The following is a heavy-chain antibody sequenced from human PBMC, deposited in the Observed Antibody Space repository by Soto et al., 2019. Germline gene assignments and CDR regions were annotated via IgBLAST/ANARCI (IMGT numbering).Heavy chain of an antibody. Sequence: GASVKVSCKASGGTFSSYTISWVRQAPGQGLEWMGRIIPILGIANYAQKFQGRVTITADKSTSTAYMELSSLRSEDTAVYYCAAEGIEYSSSHSGRYFDYWGQGTLVTVSS. CDR3: AAEGIEYSSSHSGRYFDY. CDR2: IIPILGIA. D-gene: IGHD6-6*01. CDR1: GGTFSSYT. V-gene: IGHV1-69*02. J-gene: IGHJ4*02.